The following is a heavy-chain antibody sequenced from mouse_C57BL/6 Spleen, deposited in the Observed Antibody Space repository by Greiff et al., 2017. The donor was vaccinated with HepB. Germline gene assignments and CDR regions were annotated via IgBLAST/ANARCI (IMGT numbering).Heavy chain of an antibody. CDR2: INPSNGGT. J-gene: IGHJ4*01. CDR1: GYTFTSYW. D-gene: IGHD3-2*02. V-gene: IGHV1-53*01. Sequence: QVQLQQPGTELVKPGASVKLSCKASGYTFTSYWMHWVKQRPGQGLEWIGNINPSNGGTNYNEKFKSKATLTVDKSSSTAYMQLSSLTSEDTAVYYCARPAAQATGAMDYWGQGTSVTVSS. CDR3: ARPAAQATGAMDY.